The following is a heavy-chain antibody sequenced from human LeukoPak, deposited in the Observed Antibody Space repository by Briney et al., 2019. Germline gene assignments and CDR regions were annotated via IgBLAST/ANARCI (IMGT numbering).Heavy chain of an antibody. CDR1: GGSISSGGYY. D-gene: IGHD3-16*01. Sequence: SETLSLTCTVSGGSISSGGYYWSWIRQHPGKGLEWIGYIYYSGSTYYNPSLKSRVTISVDTSKNQFSLKLSSVTAADTAVYYCARTLEGTLDAFDIWGQGTMVTVSS. CDR2: IYYSGST. CDR3: ARTLEGTLDAFDI. V-gene: IGHV4-31*03. J-gene: IGHJ3*02.